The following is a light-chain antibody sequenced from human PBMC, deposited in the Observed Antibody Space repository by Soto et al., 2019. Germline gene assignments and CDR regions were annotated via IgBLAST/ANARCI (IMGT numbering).Light chain of an antibody. CDR1: TSDVGGFNF. Sequence: QSVLTQPASVSGSPGQSITISCTGTTSDVGGFNFVSWYQQSPGKAPKLIIYEVTNRPSGVSERFSGSKSGNTASLTISGLQTADEADYYCSSYARSTTLVFGGGTKVTVL. J-gene: IGLJ3*02. V-gene: IGLV2-14*01. CDR3: SSYARSTTLV. CDR2: EVT.